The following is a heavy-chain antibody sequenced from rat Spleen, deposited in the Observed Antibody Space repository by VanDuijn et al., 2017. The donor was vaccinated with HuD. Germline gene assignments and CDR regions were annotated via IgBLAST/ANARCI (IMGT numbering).Heavy chain of an antibody. D-gene: IGHD1-12*03. CDR3: TRGYAHY. J-gene: IGHJ2*01. Sequence: EVQLVESGGGLVQPGRSMKLSCAASGFTFSNYYMAWVRQAPTTGLEWVATISSDGTNTYYRDSVKGRFTVSRDNAKSTLYLQMDSLRSDDTATYYCTRGYAHYWGQGVMVTVSS. CDR1: GFTFSNYY. V-gene: IGHV5-25*01. CDR2: ISSDGTNT.